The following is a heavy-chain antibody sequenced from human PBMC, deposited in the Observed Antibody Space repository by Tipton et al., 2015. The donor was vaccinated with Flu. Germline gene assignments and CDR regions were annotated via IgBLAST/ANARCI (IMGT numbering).Heavy chain of an antibody. CDR1: GGSISSYY. Sequence: TLSLTCTVSGGSISSYYWSWIRQPPGKGLEWIGCIYDSGSTNYNPSLKSRVTISVDTPKNLFSLKLNSATAADTAVYYCARGLRGAVAGGLDSWGQGIPVTVSS. D-gene: IGHD6-19*01. J-gene: IGHJ4*02. V-gene: IGHV4-59*01. CDR2: IYDSGST. CDR3: ARGLRGAVAGGLDS.